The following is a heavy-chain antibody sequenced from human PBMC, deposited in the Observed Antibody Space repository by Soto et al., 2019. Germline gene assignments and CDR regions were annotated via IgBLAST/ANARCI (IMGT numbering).Heavy chain of an antibody. J-gene: IGHJ3*02. V-gene: IGHV1-69*02. Sequence: ASVKVSCKASGGTFSSYTISWVRQAPGQGLEWMGRIIPILGIANYAQKFQGRVTITADKSTSTAYMELSSLRSEDTAVYYCARRTGYCSGGSCHIAFDIWGQGTMVTVS. CDR3: ARRTGYCSGGSCHIAFDI. D-gene: IGHD2-15*01. CDR2: IIPILGIA. CDR1: GGTFSSYT.